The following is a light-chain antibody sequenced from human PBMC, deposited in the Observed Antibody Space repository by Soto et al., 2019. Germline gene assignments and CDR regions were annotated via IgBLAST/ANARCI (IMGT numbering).Light chain of an antibody. CDR2: AAS. V-gene: IGKV1-39*01. CDR3: QQSYSTPFT. Sequence: DIQMTQSPSSLSASVGDRVTITCRASQSISSYLNWYEQKPGKAPKLLIYAASSLQSGVPSRFSGSGSGTHFTLTISSLQPEDFATYYYQQSYSTPFTFGPGTKVDIK. CDR1: QSISSY. J-gene: IGKJ3*01.